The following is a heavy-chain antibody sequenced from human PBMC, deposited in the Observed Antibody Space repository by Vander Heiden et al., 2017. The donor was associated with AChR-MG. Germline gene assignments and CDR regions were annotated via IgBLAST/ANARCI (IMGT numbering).Heavy chain of an antibody. J-gene: IGHJ4*02. CDR2: IWYDGSNK. CDR1: GFTFSSYV. V-gene: IGHV3-33*01. D-gene: IGHD6-6*01. Sequence: QVQLVESGGGVVQPGRSLRLSCAASGFTFSSYVMHWVRQAPGKGLKWVAVIWYDGSNKYYADSVKGRFTISRDNSKNTLYLQMNSLRAEDTAVYYCARDREYSSSSLGFDYWGQGTLVTVSS. CDR3: ARDREYSSSSLGFDY.